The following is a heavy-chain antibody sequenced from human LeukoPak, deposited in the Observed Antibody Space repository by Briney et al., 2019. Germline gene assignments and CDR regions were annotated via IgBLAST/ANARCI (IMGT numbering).Heavy chain of an antibody. Sequence: GGSLRLSCAASGFTFSSYSMNWVRLAPGKGPEWISWITGSSSTIIYADSVKGRFTISRDNAKNSLYLQMNSLRAEDTAVYYCARDQDYGFTYWGQGTLVTVSS. D-gene: IGHD4-17*01. J-gene: IGHJ4*02. V-gene: IGHV3-48*01. CDR2: ITGSSSTI. CDR3: ARDQDYGFTY. CDR1: GFTFSSYS.